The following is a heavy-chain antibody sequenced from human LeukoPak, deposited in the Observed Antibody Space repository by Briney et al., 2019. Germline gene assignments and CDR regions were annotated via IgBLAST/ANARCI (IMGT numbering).Heavy chain of an antibody. V-gene: IGHV1-2*02. CDR1: GYTFTGYY. J-gene: IGHJ5*02. CDR3: ARTLAARPTFDP. CDR2: INPNSGGT. D-gene: IGHD6-6*01. Sequence: ASVKVSCKASGYTFTGYYMHWVRQAPGRGLEWMGWINPNSGGTNYAQKFQGRVTMTRDTSISTAYMELSRLRSDDTAVYYCARTLAARPTFDPWGQGTLVTVSS.